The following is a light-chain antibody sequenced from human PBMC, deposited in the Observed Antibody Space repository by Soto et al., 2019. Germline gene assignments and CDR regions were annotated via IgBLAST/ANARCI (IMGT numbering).Light chain of an antibody. CDR2: EVN. CDR1: SSDVGGYNY. V-gene: IGLV2-8*01. Sequence: QSVLTQPPSASGSPGQSVTISCTGTSSDVGGYNYVSWYQQYPGKVPKLMVYEVNKRPSGVPDRFSGSKSGNTASLTVSGLQADDEADYYCTSYAGGNNVFGTGTKFTVL. J-gene: IGLJ1*01. CDR3: TSYAGGNNV.